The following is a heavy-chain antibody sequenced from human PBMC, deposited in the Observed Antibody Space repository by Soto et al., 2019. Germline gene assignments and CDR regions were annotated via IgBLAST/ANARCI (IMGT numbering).Heavy chain of an antibody. D-gene: IGHD5-12*01. Sequence: SGTLSLTCAVYGGSFSGYYWSWIRQTPGKGVEWIGYINNSGSPTYNPSLKSRVTISVDKSAKQFSLRLTSVTAADTAVYWCARDPVDGYAFFDSWGQGVLVTVSS. CDR2: INNSGSP. CDR1: GGSFSGYY. CDR3: ARDPVDGYAFFDS. J-gene: IGHJ5*02. V-gene: IGHV4-34*01.